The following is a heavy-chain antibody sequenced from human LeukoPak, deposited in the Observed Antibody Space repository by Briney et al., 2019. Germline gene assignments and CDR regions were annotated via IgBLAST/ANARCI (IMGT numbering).Heavy chain of an antibody. D-gene: IGHD6-6*01. Sequence: GGSLRLSCAASGLTVSSDYMSWVRQAPGKGLEWVSVIYSGGSTYYADSVKGRFTISRDNSKNTLHLQMNSLRAEDTAVYYCARERVENQQLVGGNYWGQGTLVTVSS. J-gene: IGHJ4*02. CDR1: GLTVSSDY. CDR3: ARERVENQQLVGGNY. V-gene: IGHV3-66*01. CDR2: IYSGGST.